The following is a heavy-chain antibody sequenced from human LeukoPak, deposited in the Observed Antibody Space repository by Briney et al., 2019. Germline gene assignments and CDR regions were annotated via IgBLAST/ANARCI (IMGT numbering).Heavy chain of an antibody. CDR2: IYYSGST. V-gene: IGHV4-39*07. J-gene: IGHJ5*02. CDR3: ARGMIVVVSSWFDP. D-gene: IGHD3-22*01. Sequence: SETLSLTCTVSGGSISSSSYYWGWIRQPPGKGLEWIGSIYYSGSTYYNPSLKSRVTISVDTSKNQFSLKLSSVTAADTAMYYCARGMIVVVSSWFDPWGQGTLVTVSS. CDR1: GGSISSSSYY.